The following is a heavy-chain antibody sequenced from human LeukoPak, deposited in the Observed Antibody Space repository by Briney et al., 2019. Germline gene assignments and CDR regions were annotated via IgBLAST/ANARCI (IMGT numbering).Heavy chain of an antibody. J-gene: IGHJ6*02. V-gene: IGHV1-18*01. CDR2: ISAYNGNT. D-gene: IGHD6-19*01. Sequence: ASVKVSCKASGYTFTSYGISWVRQAPGQGLEWMGWISAYNGNTNYAQKLQGRVTMTTDTSTRPAYMELRSLRSDDTAVYYCARRVESSGWYMTHYYYYGMDVWGQGTTVTVSS. CDR3: ARRVESSGWYMTHYYYYGMDV. CDR1: GYTFTSYG.